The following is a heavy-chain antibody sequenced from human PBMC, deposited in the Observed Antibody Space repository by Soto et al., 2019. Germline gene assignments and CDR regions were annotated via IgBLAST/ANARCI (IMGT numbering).Heavy chain of an antibody. CDR2: ISGSGGSS. CDR1: GFAFSTYA. J-gene: IGHJ6*02. D-gene: IGHD6-13*01. V-gene: IGHV3-23*01. CDR3: AKVTKRAAAGRYEYYKSGMDV. Sequence: EVQLLESGGALEHPGGSLRLSCAAAGFAFSTYAMTWVRQAPGKGLEWVSVISGSGGSSYYAASVKGRFTISRDNSKNTLFLQMNGLSAEDTAVYYCAKVTKRAAAGRYEYYKSGMDVWGQGTTVTVSS.